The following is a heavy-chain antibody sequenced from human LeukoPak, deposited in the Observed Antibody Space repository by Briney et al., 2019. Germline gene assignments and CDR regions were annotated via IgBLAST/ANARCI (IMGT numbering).Heavy chain of an antibody. CDR1: GYTFTNHG. D-gene: IGHD4-17*01. CDR2: ISGYNGNT. CDR3: ARDLSLGRDDDGEPFDS. J-gene: IGHJ4*02. Sequence: GASVKVSCKTSGYTFTNHGISWVRQAPGQGLEWMGWISGYNGNTNYVQKFRGRITMTTDTSTSTAYLQLRSLSSDDTALYYCARDLSLGRDDDGEPFDSWGQGTLVTVSS. V-gene: IGHV1-18*01.